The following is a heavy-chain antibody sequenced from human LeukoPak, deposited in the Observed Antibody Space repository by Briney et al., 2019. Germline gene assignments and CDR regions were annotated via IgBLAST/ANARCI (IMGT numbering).Heavy chain of an antibody. J-gene: IGHJ4*02. CDR3: ARGRYGGGAH. CDR2: INHSGTI. Sequence: SETLSLTCAVYGESFNGYYWSWIRQPPGKGLEWIGEINHSGTINYNPSLKSRVTISGDTSKNQFSLKLNSVTAADTAVYYCARGRYGGGAHWGQGTLVTVSS. D-gene: IGHD3-10*01. V-gene: IGHV4-34*01. CDR1: GESFNGYY.